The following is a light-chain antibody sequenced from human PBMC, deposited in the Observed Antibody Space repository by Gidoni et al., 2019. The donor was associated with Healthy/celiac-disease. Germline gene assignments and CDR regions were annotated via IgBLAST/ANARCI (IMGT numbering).Light chain of an antibody. Sequence: SYELTQPPSVSVSPGQTASITCSGDKLGDRYACWYQQKPGRSPVLVIYQDSKRPSGIPERFSGSNSGNTATLTISGTQAMDEADYYCQGWDSSTVVFGGGTKLTVL. CDR2: QDS. J-gene: IGLJ2*01. CDR3: QGWDSSTVV. CDR1: KLGDRY. V-gene: IGLV3-1*01.